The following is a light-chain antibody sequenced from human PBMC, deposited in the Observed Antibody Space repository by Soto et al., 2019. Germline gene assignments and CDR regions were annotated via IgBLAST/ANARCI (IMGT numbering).Light chain of an antibody. V-gene: IGKV3-11*01. CDR3: QQRSNWPRLI. J-gene: IGKJ4*01. CDR2: DAS. Sequence: EIVLTQSPATLSLSPGERATLSCRASQSVSSYLAWYQQKPGQAPRLLIYDASNRATGIPARLSGSGSGTDFALTISSLELEDFAVYYWQQRSNWPRLIFGGGTKVEIK. CDR1: QSVSSY.